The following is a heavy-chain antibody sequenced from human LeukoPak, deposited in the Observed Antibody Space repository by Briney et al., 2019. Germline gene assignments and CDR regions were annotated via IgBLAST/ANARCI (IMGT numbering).Heavy chain of an antibody. CDR2: ISGSGSNT. Sequence: GGSLRLSCAASGFTFSSYAMSWVRQAPGKGVEWVSGISGSGSNTNYADSVKGRFTISRDNSKNTLYLQMNSLRAEDTAVYYCATDSTYSGNYKAFDIWGQGTMVTVSS. D-gene: IGHD1-26*01. CDR3: ATDSTYSGNYKAFDI. CDR1: GFTFSSYA. J-gene: IGHJ3*02. V-gene: IGHV3-23*01.